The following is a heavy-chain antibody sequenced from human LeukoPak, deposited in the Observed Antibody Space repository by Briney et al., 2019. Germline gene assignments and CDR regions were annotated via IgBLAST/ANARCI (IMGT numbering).Heavy chain of an antibody. CDR2: ISGIGNST. D-gene: IGHD3-10*01. J-gene: IGHJ6*02. V-gene: IGHV3-23*01. CDR1: GFSFRSHA. Sequence: GGSLRLSCAASGFSFRSHAMTWVRQAPGKGLEWVSAISGIGNSTYYADSVKGRFTISRDNSKNTQYLQMNSLSAEDTAVYYCAKVQYVYLGSGSYDMDVWGQGTPVTVSS. CDR3: AKVQYVYLGSGSYDMDV.